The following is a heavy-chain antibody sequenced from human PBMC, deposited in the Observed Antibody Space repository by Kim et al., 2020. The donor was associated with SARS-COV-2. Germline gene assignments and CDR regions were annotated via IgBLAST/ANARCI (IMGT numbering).Heavy chain of an antibody. V-gene: IGHV3-30*07. J-gene: IGHJ4*02. CDR3: ARDMYYYGSGSPLDY. Sequence: ADSVKGRFTISRDNSKNTLYLQMNSLRVEDTALYYCARDMYYYGSGSPLDYWGQGTLVTVSS. D-gene: IGHD3-10*01.